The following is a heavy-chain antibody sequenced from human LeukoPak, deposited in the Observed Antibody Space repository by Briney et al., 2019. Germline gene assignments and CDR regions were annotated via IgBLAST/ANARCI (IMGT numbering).Heavy chain of an antibody. V-gene: IGHV4-34*01. D-gene: IGHD4-23*01. CDR1: VGSFSGYY. CDR2: INHSGST. CDR3: ARGHDGGNAFDI. J-gene: IGHJ3*02. Sequence: SETLSLTCAVYVGSFSGYYWSWIRQPPGKGLAWIGEINHSGSTNSNPSLRSRVTISVDTSKNQFSLKLSSVTAADTAVYYCARGHDGGNAFDIWGQGTMVTVSS.